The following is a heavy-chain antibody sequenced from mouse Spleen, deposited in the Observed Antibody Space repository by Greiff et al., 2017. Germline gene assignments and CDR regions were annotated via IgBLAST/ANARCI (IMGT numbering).Heavy chain of an antibody. Sequence: QVQLQQPGTELVKPGASVKLSCKASGYTFTSYWMHWVKQRPGQGLEWIGNINPSNGGTNYNEKFKSKATLTVDKSSSTAYMQLSSLTYEDSAVYYCARGITTAGWYFDVWGAGTTVTVSS. V-gene: IGHV1-53*01. CDR3: ARGITTAGWYFDV. CDR1: GYTFTSYW. J-gene: IGHJ1*01. CDR2: INPSNGGT. D-gene: IGHD1-2*01.